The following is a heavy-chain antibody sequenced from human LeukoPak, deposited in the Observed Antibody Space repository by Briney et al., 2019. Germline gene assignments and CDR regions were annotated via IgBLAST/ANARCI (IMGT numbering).Heavy chain of an antibody. J-gene: IGHJ4*02. V-gene: IGHV5-51*01. CDR1: GYTSDIYW. Sequence: GESLKISCKASGYTSDIYWIGWVRQMPGKGLEWMGIIYPRDSDTRYSPSFQGQVTISADKSISTAYLQRNSLKASDTAMYYCARHIQGYSVDYWGQGTLVTVSS. CDR2: IYPRDSDT. D-gene: IGHD5-18*01. CDR3: ARHIQGYSVDY.